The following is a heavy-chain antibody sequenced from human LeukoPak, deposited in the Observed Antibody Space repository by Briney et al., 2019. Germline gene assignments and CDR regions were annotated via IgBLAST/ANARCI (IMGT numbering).Heavy chain of an antibody. V-gene: IGHV4-31*03. CDR1: GGSISTGGYY. CDR3: AKVALRYFEWTDSAFDV. D-gene: IGHD3-9*01. J-gene: IGHJ3*01. CDR2: IYSSGGS. Sequence: PSQTLSLTCTVSGGSISTGGYYWTWIRQHPGTGLEWIGYIYSSGGSYYNPSLESRVTISVDTSKNQFSLKLNSVTAADTAVYYCAKVALRYFEWTDSAFDVWGQGTMVTVSS.